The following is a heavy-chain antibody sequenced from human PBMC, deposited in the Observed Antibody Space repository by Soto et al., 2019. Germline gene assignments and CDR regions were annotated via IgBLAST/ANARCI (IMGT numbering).Heavy chain of an antibody. D-gene: IGHD6-13*01. CDR1: GFTFSSYS. Sequence: PGGSLSLSCAASGFTFSSYSMNWVRPAPGKGLEWVSSISSSSSYIYYADSVKGRFTISRDNAKNSLYLQMNSLRAEDTAVYYCARAYQRWLAAAGNFDYWGRGTLVTVSS. V-gene: IGHV3-21*01. J-gene: IGHJ4*02. CDR2: ISSSSSYI. CDR3: ARAYQRWLAAAGNFDY.